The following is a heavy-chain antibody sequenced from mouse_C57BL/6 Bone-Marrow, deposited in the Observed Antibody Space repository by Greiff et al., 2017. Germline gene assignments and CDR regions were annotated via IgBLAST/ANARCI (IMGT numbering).Heavy chain of an antibody. J-gene: IGHJ3*01. V-gene: IGHV14-1*01. CDR2: IDPEDGDT. CDR3: TSYYYGSSPWFAY. CDR1: GFNIKDYY. Sequence: EVQLVESGAELVRPGASVKLSCTASGFNIKDYYMHWVKQRPEQGLEWIGRIDPEDGDTEYAPKFQGKATMTADTSSNTAYLQLSSLTSEDTAVYYCTSYYYGSSPWFAYWGQGTLVTVSA. D-gene: IGHD1-1*01.